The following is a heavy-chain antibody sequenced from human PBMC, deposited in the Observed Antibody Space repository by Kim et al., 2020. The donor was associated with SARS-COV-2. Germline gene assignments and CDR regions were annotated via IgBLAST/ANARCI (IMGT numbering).Heavy chain of an antibody. CDR1: GYIFTNYG. Sequence: ASVKVSCKTSGYIFTNYGISWVRQAPGQGLEWMVWISAYKGTTNYAQNLQGRLTMTTDTSTSTAYMEMRSLRSDDTAVYFCARDPSNYDFWSGYLVDYWGQGTLVTVSS. J-gene: IGHJ4*02. CDR3: ARDPSNYDFWSGYLVDY. CDR2: ISAYKGTT. V-gene: IGHV1-18*01. D-gene: IGHD3-3*01.